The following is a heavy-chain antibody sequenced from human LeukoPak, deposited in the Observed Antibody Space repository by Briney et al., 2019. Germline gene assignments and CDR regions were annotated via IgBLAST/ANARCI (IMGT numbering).Heavy chain of an antibody. V-gene: IGHV4-39*07. CDR2: IYYSGST. CDR3: ARDTRIAAAGPAFDY. Sequence: PSETLSLTCTVSGGSISSSSYYWGWIRQPPGKGLEWIGSIYYSGSTYYNPSLKSRVTISVDTSKNQFSLKLSSVTAADTAVYYCARDTRIAAAGPAFDYWSQGTLVTVSS. J-gene: IGHJ4*02. D-gene: IGHD6-13*01. CDR1: GGSISSSSYY.